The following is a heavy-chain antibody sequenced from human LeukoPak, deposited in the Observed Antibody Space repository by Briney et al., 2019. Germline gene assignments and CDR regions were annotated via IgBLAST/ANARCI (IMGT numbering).Heavy chain of an antibody. CDR3: ARESRAARLHDAFDI. V-gene: IGHV4-39*07. D-gene: IGHD6-6*01. CDR2: ISYSGST. Sequence: SETLSLTCTVSGGAIRSSSYYWGWIRQTPEKGLEWIGSISYSGSTNYNPSLKSRVTISVDTSKNQFSLKLSSVTAADTAVYYCARESRAARLHDAFDIWGQGTMVTVSS. J-gene: IGHJ3*02. CDR1: GGAIRSSSYY.